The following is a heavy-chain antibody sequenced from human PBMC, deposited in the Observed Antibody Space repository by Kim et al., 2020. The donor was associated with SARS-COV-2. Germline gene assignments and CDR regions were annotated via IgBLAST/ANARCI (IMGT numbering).Heavy chain of an antibody. Sequence: SVKVSCKASGGTFSSYAISWVRQAPGQGLEWMGGIIPIFGTANYAQKFQGRVTITADESTSTAYMELSSLRSEDTAVYYCAIHSGSYFRYHYYYGMDVWGQGTTVTVSS. CDR3: AIHSGSYFRYHYYYGMDV. J-gene: IGHJ6*02. CDR2: IIPIFGTA. V-gene: IGHV1-69*13. D-gene: IGHD1-26*01. CDR1: GGTFSSYA.